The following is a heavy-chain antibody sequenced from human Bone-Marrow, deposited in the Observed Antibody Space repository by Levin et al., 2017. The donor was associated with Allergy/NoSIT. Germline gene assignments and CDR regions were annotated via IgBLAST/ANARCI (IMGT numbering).Heavy chain of an antibody. CDR1: DDSIRSYY. Sequence: PSETLSLTCSVSDDSIRSYYWSWIRQPPGKGLEWIGYIFHSGSTNYNPSLRSRATISLDTSKRQLFLKVNSVTASDTAVYFCARGADWFDTWGQGTLVTVSS. CDR2: IFHSGST. J-gene: IGHJ5*02. V-gene: IGHV4-59*08. CDR3: ARGADWFDT. D-gene: IGHD3-16*01.